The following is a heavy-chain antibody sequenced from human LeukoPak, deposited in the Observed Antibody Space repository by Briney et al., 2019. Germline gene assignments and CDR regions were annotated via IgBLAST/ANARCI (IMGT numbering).Heavy chain of an antibody. CDR1: GFTFSNYN. V-gene: IGHV3-21*01. D-gene: IGHD5-18*01. J-gene: IGHJ4*02. Sequence: GGSLRLSCAASGFTFSNYNMNWVRQAPGRGLEWVSSISSSSSYIYYADSVKGRFTISRDNAKNSLYLQMNSLRAEDTAVYYCARVGPPGYSYGYQDYWGQGTLVTVSS. CDR3: ARVGPPGYSYGYQDY. CDR2: ISSSSSYI.